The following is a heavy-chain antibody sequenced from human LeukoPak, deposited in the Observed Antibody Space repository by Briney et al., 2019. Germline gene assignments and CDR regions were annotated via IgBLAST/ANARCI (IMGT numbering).Heavy chain of an antibody. Sequence: GGSLRLSCTASGFTVSSDYMSWVRQAPGKGLEWVSVVYSGGNTYYADSVKGRFTISRDNSKNTLYLQMNSLRAEDTAVYYCARDRDYYDSNSFSPDAFDIWGQGTMVTVSS. J-gene: IGHJ3*02. D-gene: IGHD3-22*01. CDR1: GFTVSSDY. CDR3: ARDRDYYDSNSFSPDAFDI. V-gene: IGHV3-66*01. CDR2: VYSGGNT.